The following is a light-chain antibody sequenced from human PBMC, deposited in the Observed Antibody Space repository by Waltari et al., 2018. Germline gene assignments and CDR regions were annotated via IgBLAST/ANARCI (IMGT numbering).Light chain of an antibody. CDR2: DDT. CDR3: QVWDSSSDPL. V-gene: IGLV3-21*02. CDR1: KIGSQS. J-gene: IGLJ2*01. Sequence: SYVVTQPPSVSVAPGQTARITCAGDKIGSQSVHWYQQKPGQAPVPVIYDDTDRPSGIPERFSGSSSGNTATLTIRRVEAGDEADYYSQVWDSSSDPLFGVGTKLTVL.